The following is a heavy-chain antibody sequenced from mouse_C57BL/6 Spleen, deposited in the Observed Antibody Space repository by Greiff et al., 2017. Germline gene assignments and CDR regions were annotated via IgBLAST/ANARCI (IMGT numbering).Heavy chain of an antibody. CDR2: ISDGGSYT. D-gene: IGHD4-1*01. CDR1: GFTFSSYA. CDR3: ARGNWDVTVAY. J-gene: IGHJ3*01. Sequence: EVKLVESGGGLVKPGGSLKLSCAASGFTFSSYAMSWVRQTPEKRLEWVATISDGGSYTYYPDNVKGRYTSSRENAKNNLYLQMGHLKSEDTAMYYCARGNWDVTVAYWGQGTLVTVSA. V-gene: IGHV5-4*03.